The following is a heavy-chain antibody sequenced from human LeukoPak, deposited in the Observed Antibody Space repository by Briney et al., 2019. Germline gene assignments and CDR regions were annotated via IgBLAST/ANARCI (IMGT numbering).Heavy chain of an antibody. CDR3: TRSVAAAGNRHFDY. CDR2: IRSKAYGGTA. CDR1: GFIFGDYD. V-gene: IGHV3-49*04. Sequence: GGSLRLSCTASGFIFGDYDMSWVRQAPGKGLECVGFIRSKAYGGTAEYAASVKGRFTISRDDSKSIAYLQMNSLKTEDTAVYYCTRSVAAAGNRHFDYWGQGTLVTVSS. J-gene: IGHJ4*02. D-gene: IGHD6-13*01.